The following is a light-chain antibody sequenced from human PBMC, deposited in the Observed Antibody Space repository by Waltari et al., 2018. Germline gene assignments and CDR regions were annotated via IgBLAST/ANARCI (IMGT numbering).Light chain of an antibody. Sequence: IQLTQSPSSLSASVGDRVTITCRASQGVNVYLACYQQKPGKAPKLLIYAASTLKSGVSSRFSGSGSGTDFTLTINSLQPEDIATYYCQQFNASPRTFGQGTNVEIK. CDR1: QGVNVY. V-gene: IGKV1-9*01. CDR2: AAS. CDR3: QQFNASPRT. J-gene: IGKJ1*01.